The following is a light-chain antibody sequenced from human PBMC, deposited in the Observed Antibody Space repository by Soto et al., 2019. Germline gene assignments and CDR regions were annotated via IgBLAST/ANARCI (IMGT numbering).Light chain of an antibody. CDR2: EVS. J-gene: IGLJ2*01. CDR3: CSYAGSSTFEV. Sequence: QSVLTQPASVSGSPGQSITISCTGTSSDVGSYNLVSWYQHHPGKAPKLMIYEVSKRPSGVSNRFSGSKSGNTASLTISGLQAEDEADYYCCSYAGSSTFEVFGGGTKLTVL. CDR1: SSDVGSYNL. V-gene: IGLV2-23*02.